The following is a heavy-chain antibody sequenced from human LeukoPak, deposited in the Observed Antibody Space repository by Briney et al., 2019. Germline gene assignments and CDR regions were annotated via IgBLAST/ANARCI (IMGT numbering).Heavy chain of an antibody. CDR3: ARDLDLVVPAARRYYYYMDV. J-gene: IGHJ6*03. CDR2: INPNSGGT. CDR1: GYTFTGYY. D-gene: IGHD2-2*01. V-gene: IGHV1-2*02. Sequence: ASVKVSCKASGYTFTGYYMHWVRQAPGQGLEWMGWINPNSGGTNYAQKFQGRVTMTRDTSISTAYMELSRLRSGDTAVYYCARDLDLVVPAARRYYYYMDVWGKGTTVTVSS.